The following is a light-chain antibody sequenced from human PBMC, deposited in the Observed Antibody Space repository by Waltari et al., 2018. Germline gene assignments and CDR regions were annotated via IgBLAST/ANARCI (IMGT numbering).Light chain of an antibody. CDR1: SSDVVRFDY. V-gene: IGLV2-8*01. J-gene: IGLJ2*01. CDR3: SSYAGSNIV. CDR2: NVR. Sequence: QSALTQPPSASGSPGQSVTISCTGTSSDVVRFDYVSWYQQHPGQTPKLLIYNVRQRPSGVPDRCSGSKSGNTASLIVSGRQADDEADYYCSSYAGSNIVFGGGTKLTVL.